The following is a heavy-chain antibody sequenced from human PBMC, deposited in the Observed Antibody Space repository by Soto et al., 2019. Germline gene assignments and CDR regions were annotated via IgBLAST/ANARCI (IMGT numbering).Heavy chain of an antibody. J-gene: IGHJ6*02. V-gene: IGHV4-59*11. CDR2: IYDSGTT. Sequence: SETLSLTCTVYGGSISDHYWSWVRQPPGKGLEWIGYIYDSGTTKYNASLRSRVSISVDTSKKQISLKLTSVTAADTAAYYCARQGSGDLLYHGLDVWGQGTTVTVSS. CDR1: GGSISDHY. CDR3: ARQGSGDLLYHGLDV. D-gene: IGHD3-10*01.